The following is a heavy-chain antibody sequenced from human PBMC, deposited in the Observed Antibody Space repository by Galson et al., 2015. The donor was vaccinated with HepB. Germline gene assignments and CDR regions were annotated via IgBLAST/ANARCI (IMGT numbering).Heavy chain of an antibody. CDR2: ISWNSGSI. V-gene: IGHV3-9*01. Sequence: SLRLSCAASGFTFDDYAMHWVRQAPGKGLEWVSGISWNSGSIGYADSVKGRFTISRDNAKNSLYLQMNSLRAEDTALYYCAKGPFIVVVPAAIDDWYFDLWGRGTLVTVSS. D-gene: IGHD2-2*01. CDR1: GFTFDDYA. J-gene: IGHJ2*01. CDR3: AKGPFIVVVPAAIDDWYFDL.